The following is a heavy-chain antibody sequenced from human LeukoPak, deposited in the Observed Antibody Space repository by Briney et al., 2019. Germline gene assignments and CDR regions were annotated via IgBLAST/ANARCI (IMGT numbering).Heavy chain of an antibody. V-gene: IGHV3-9*01. J-gene: IGHJ4*02. CDR2: ISWNSGTI. D-gene: IGHD2-2*01. CDR1: GFAFLVYA. Sequence: PGGSLRLSCAATGFAFLVYAMDSVGQAPGKGLDWDSSISWNSGTIRYADSVKGGLTISRDNAKHSLDLQRNSLRTEDTALYYCAKSSGGYCSSISCYHFGYWGQGTLVTVSS. CDR3: AKSSGGYCSSISCYHFGY.